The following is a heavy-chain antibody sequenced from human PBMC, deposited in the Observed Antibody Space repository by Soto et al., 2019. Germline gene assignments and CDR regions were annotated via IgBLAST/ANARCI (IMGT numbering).Heavy chain of an antibody. CDR1: GFMFSNHG. D-gene: IGHD1-1*01. Sequence: QVQLVEPGGGVVQPGRSLRLSCAASGFMFSNHGMHWVRQAPGKGLEWVAVIWSDENNRYYADSVKGRFTISRDNSKNTVYLQMNSLRAEDTAVYYCVRGDNWNDEASDYWGQGTLVTVSS. J-gene: IGHJ4*02. CDR3: VRGDNWNDEASDY. V-gene: IGHV3-33*01. CDR2: IWSDENNR.